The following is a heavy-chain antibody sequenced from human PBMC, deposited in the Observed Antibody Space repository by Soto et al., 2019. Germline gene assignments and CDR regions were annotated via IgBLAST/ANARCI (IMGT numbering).Heavy chain of an antibody. Sequence: QLQLQESGPGLVKPSETLSLTCTVSGGSISSSSYYWGWIRQPPGKGLEWIGSIYYSGSTYYNPSLKSRVTISVDTSKNQFSLKLSSVTAADTAVYYCARRVYCSGGSCYHYAFDIWGQGTMVTVSS. D-gene: IGHD2-15*01. CDR2: IYYSGST. CDR3: ARRVYCSGGSCYHYAFDI. V-gene: IGHV4-39*01. J-gene: IGHJ3*02. CDR1: GGSISSSSYY.